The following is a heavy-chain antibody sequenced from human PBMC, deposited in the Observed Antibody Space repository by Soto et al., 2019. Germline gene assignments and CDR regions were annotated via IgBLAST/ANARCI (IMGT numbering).Heavy chain of an antibody. J-gene: IGHJ6*02. CDR1: VFTFSSYG. CDR2: ISYDGSNK. D-gene: IGHD1-1*01. V-gene: IGHV3-30*18. Sequence: GGSLRLSCAASVFTFSSYGMHWVRQGPGKGLEWVAVISYDGSNKYYADSVKGRFTISRDNSKNTLYPQMNSLRAEDTALYYCAKTGTRLQYGMDVWGQGTTVTVSS. CDR3: AKTGTRLQYGMDV.